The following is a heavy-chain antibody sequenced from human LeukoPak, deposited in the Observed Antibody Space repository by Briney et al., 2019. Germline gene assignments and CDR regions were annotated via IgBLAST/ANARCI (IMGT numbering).Heavy chain of an antibody. CDR1: GFTFNNYA. D-gene: IGHD1-26*01. J-gene: IGHJ4*02. Sequence: GRSLRLSCAASGFTFNNYAMHWVRQAPGKGLEWVAIIWYDGSNKFYADSVKGRCTVSRDNSKSTLYLQMNSLRAEDTAVYYCARGGDGSYYPIPDYWGQGTLVTVSS. CDR3: ARGGDGSYYPIPDY. V-gene: IGHV3-33*01. CDR2: IWYDGSNK.